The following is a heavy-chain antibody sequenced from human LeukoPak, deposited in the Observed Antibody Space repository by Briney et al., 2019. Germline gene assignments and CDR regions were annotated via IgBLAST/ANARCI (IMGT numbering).Heavy chain of an antibody. V-gene: IGHV3-30*02. CDR2: IRRDASNT. Sequence: GGSLRLSCAASGFTFSNYGMHWVRQAPGKGLEWVAFIRRDASNTYYADSVKGRFTISRDNSKNTLFLEMNSLRSEETAVYYCARDERGTTLVTLVYWGQGTLVTVSS. J-gene: IGHJ4*02. CDR3: ARDERGTTLVTLVY. CDR1: GFTFSNYG. D-gene: IGHD4-23*01.